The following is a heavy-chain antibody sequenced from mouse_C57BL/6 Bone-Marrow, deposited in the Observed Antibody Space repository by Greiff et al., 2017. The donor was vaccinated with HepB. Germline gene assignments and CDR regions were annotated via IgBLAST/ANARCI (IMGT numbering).Heavy chain of an antibody. J-gene: IGHJ2*01. CDR3: ARREGYYGNYAFDY. CDR2: IYWDDDK. Sequence: QVTLKVSGPGILQSSQTLSLTCSFSGFSLSTSGMGVSWIRQPSGKGLEWLAHIYWDDDKRYNPSLKSRLTITKDTSRNQVFLKVNSVDTADTATYYCARREGYYGNYAFDYWGQGTTLTVSS. D-gene: IGHD2-1*01. CDR1: GFSLSTSGMG. V-gene: IGHV8-12*01.